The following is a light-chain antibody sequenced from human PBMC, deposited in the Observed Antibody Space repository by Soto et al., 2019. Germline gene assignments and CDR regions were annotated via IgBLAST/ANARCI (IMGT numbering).Light chain of an antibody. V-gene: IGLV4-69*01. CDR3: QTWGTGIRVV. J-gene: IGLJ2*01. CDR2: LNSDGSH. Sequence: QPVLTQSPSASASLGASVKLTCTLSSGHSSYAIAWHQQQPERGPRYLMKLNSDGSHSKGDGIPDRCSGSSSGAERYLTIASLQSEDEADSYCQTWGTGIRVVFGGGTKVTVL. CDR1: SGHSSYA.